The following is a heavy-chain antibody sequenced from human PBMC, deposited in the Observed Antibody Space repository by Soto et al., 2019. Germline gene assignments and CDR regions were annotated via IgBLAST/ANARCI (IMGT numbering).Heavy chain of an antibody. CDR2: ISGSGGST. J-gene: IGHJ4*02. Sequence: EVQLLESGGGLVQPGGSLRLSCAASGFTFSSYAMSWVRQAPGKGLEWVSSISGSGGSTFYADSVKGRFTISRANSKNTLYLQMTSLTAEATAVYYCAKHFVNGEVDYWGQGTLITVAS. V-gene: IGHV3-23*01. D-gene: IGHD3-10*01. CDR1: GFTFSSYA. CDR3: AKHFVNGEVDY.